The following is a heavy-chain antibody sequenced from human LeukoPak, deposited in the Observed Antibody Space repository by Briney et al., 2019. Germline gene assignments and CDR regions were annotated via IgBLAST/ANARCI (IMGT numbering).Heavy chain of an antibody. V-gene: IGHV4-34*01. CDR1: GVSFSGYY. Sequence: PSETLSLTCAVYGVSFSGYYWSWIRQPPGKGLEWIGEISHSGSTNYNPSLKSRVTISVDTSKSQFSLKLSSVTAADTAVYYCAGAVAGPNWFDPWGQGTLVTVSS. CDR2: ISHSGST. J-gene: IGHJ5*02. CDR3: AGAVAGPNWFDP. D-gene: IGHD6-19*01.